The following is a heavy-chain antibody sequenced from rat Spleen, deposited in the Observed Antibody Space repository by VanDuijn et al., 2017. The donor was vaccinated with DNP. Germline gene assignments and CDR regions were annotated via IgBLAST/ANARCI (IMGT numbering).Heavy chain of an antibody. J-gene: IGHJ2*01. CDR3: TSGTPVPTRGPFDY. Sequence: EVQLVESGGGLVQPGRSLKLSCIASGFTFSDYNMAWVRQAPKKGLEWVATISHDDSGTYYRDSVKGRFVISKDNAKNTGYLQMNNLRSEDTAIYYCTSGTPVPTRGPFDYWGQGVTVTVSS. D-gene: IGHD1-4*01. CDR1: GFTFSDYN. V-gene: IGHV5-7*01. CDR2: ISHDDSGT.